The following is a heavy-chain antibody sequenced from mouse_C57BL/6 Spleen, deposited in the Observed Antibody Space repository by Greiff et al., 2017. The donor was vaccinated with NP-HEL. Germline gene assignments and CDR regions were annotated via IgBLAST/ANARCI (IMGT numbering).Heavy chain of an antibody. J-gene: IGHJ3*01. CDR2: IDPSDSET. D-gene: IGHD2-4*01. Sequence: VQLQQSGAELVRPGSSVKLSCKASGYTFTSYWMHWVKQRPIQGLEWIGNIDPSDSETHYNQKFKDKATLTVDKSSSTAYMQLSSLTSEDSAVYYCARLGDYAWFAYWGQGTLVTVSA. V-gene: IGHV1-52*01. CDR1: GYTFTSYW. CDR3: ARLGDYAWFAY.